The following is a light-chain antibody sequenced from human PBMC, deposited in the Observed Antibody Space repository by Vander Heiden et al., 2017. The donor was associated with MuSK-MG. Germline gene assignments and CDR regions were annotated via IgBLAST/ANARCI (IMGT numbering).Light chain of an antibody. CDR2: GAS. V-gene: IGKV3-15*01. CDR1: QSVSSN. J-gene: IGKJ4*01. Sequence: ETVMTQSPATLSVSPGERATLSCRASQSVSSNLAWDRQKPGQAPRLLIYGASTRATGIPARFSGSGSGTEFTLTISSLQFEDFAVYYCQQYNNCPPEALTFGGGTKVEIK. CDR3: QQYNNCPPEALT.